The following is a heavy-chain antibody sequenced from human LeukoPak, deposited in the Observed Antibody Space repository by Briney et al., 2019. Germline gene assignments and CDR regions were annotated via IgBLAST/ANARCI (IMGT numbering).Heavy chain of an antibody. CDR1: GGSISSYY. D-gene: IGHD6-6*01. CDR3: ARDENGSSDYYYYMDV. CDR2: SYNSGST. J-gene: IGHJ6*03. V-gene: IGHV4-59*12. Sequence: SETLSLTCTVSGGSISSYYWNWIRQPPGKGLEWIGYSYNSGSTTYNPSLRSRVTISVDTSKNQFSLKLSSVTAADTAVYYCARDENGSSDYYYYMDVWGKGTTVTVSS.